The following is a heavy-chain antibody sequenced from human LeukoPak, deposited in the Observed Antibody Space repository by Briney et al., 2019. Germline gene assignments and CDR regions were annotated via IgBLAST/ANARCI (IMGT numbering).Heavy chain of an antibody. CDR3: ARVQGYCSSTSCSLWDY. J-gene: IGHJ4*02. D-gene: IGHD2-2*01. CDR2: ISSSSSYT. Sequence: PGGSLRLSCAASGFTFSDYYMSWIRQAPGKGLEWVPYISSSSSYTNYADSVKGRFTIYRDNAKNSLYLQMNSLRAEDTAVYYCARVQGYCSSTSCSLWDYWGQGTLVTVPS. CDR1: GFTFSDYY. V-gene: IGHV3-11*06.